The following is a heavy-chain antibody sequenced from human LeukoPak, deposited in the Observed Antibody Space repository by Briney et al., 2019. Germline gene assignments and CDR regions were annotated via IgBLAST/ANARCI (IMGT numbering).Heavy chain of an antibody. CDR1: GGSVSSGSYY. J-gene: IGHJ4*02. CDR2: IYYSGST. V-gene: IGHV4-61*01. Sequence: PSETLSLTCIVSGGSVSSGSYYWHWIRQPPGKGLEWIGYIYYSGSTNYNPSLKSRVTISVDTSKNQFSLKLSSVTAADTAVYYCARGDRRGGYDKKFDYWGQGTLVTVSS. CDR3: ARGDRRGGYDKKFDY. D-gene: IGHD5-12*01.